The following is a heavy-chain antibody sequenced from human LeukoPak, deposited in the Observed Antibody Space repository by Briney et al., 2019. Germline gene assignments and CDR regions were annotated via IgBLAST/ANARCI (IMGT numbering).Heavy chain of an antibody. J-gene: IGHJ3*02. D-gene: IGHD5/OR15-5a*01. CDR1: GYSISSGYY. V-gene: IGHV4-38-2*02. Sequence: SETLSLTCTVSGYSISSGYYWGWLRQPPGQGLEWIGNIYHRGNTYYNVSLHSRLTISLDTSNNQFSLNLDSVTAADTAVFYCARLSVSLNAFDMWGQGTMVTVSS. CDR2: IYHRGNT. CDR3: ARLSVSLNAFDM.